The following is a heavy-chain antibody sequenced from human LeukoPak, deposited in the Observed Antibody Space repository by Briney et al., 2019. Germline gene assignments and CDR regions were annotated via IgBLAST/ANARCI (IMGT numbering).Heavy chain of an antibody. Sequence: SETLSLTCAVYGGSFSGYFWNWIRQPPGKGLEWIGEINHSGSTNYNPSLKSRVTISIDTSKNQFSLKLSSVTAADTAVYYCARWRDLNCFDPWGQGTLVTVSS. J-gene: IGHJ5*02. V-gene: IGHV4-34*01. CDR3: ARWRDLNCFDP. CDR1: GGSFSGYF. D-gene: IGHD3/OR15-3a*01. CDR2: INHSGST.